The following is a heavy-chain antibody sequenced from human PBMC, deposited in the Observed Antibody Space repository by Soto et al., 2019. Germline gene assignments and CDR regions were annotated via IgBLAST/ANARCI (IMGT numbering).Heavy chain of an antibody. D-gene: IGHD5-18*01. CDR3: ASGTGYSYGDSYYYYGMDV. CDR1: GFTFSDYS. Sequence: GGSLRLSCAASGFTFSDYSVNWVRQAPGKGLEWVSSISSSSSYIYYADSVKGRFTISRDNAKNSLYLQMNSLRAEDTAVYYCASGTGYSYGDSYYYYGMDVWGQGTTVTVSS. J-gene: IGHJ6*02. V-gene: IGHV3-21*01. CDR2: ISSSSSYI.